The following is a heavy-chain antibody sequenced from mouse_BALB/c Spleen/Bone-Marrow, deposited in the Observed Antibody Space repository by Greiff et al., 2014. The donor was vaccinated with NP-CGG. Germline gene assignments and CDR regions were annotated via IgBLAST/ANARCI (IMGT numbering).Heavy chain of an antibody. D-gene: IGHD2-4*01. CDR2: INPSTGYT. Sequence: VQLVESGAELAKPGASVKMSCKASGYTFTSYWMHWVKQRPGQGLEWIGYINPSTGYTEYNQKFKDKATLTADKSSSTAYMQLTPLTSEDSAVYVGERSATMIFAYWGQGTLVTVSA. V-gene: IGHV1-7*01. CDR3: ERSATMIFAY. J-gene: IGHJ3*01. CDR1: GYTFTSYW.